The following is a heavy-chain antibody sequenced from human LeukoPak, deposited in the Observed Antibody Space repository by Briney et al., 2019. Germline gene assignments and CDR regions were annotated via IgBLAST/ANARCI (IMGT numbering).Heavy chain of an antibody. D-gene: IGHD3-10*01. Sequence: ASVKVSCKASGGTFSSYAISWVRQAPGQGLEWMGGIIPIFGTANYAQKFQGRVTITADESTSTAYMELSSLRSEDTAVYYCARDVLYYYGSGGYRPYYYYMDVWGKGTTVTISS. CDR3: ARDVLYYYGSGGYRPYYYYMDV. J-gene: IGHJ6*03. CDR1: GGTFSSYA. V-gene: IGHV1-69*13. CDR2: IIPIFGTA.